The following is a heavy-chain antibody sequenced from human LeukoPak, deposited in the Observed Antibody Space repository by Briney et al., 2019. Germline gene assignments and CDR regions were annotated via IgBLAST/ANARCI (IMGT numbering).Heavy chain of an antibody. CDR2: ISGSGGST. Sequence: PGGSLRLSCAASGFTFSSYAMSWVRQAPGKGLEWVSAISGSGGSTYYADSVKGRFTISRDNSKNTLYLQMNSLRAEDTAVYYCARTRRGTTFLDYWGQGTLVTVSS. J-gene: IGHJ4*02. CDR3: ARTRRGTTFLDY. V-gene: IGHV3-23*01. D-gene: IGHD1-1*01. CDR1: GFTFSSYA.